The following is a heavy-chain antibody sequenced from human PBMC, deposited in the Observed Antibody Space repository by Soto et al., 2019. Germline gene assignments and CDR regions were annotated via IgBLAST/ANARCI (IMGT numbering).Heavy chain of an antibody. CDR3: ARSYMVRGVANWFDP. CDR2: IFYNGST. J-gene: IGHJ5*02. D-gene: IGHD3-10*01. V-gene: IGHV4-59*01. Sequence: SETLSLTCTVSGGPIRNYYWSWIRQPPGKGLEWIGYIFYNGSTNYNPSLKSRVTISVDTSQNQFSLKLSSVTAADTAVYYCARSYMVRGVANWFDPWGQGTLVTVS. CDR1: GGPIRNYY.